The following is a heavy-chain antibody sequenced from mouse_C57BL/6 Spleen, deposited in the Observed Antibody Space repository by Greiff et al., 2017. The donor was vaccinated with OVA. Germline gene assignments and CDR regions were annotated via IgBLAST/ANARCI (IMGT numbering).Heavy chain of an antibody. D-gene: IGHD3-1*01. CDR1: GYTFTSYW. CDR2: INPSNGGT. Sequence: QVQLQQPGTELVKPGASVKLSCKASGYTFTSYWMHWVKQRPGQGLEWIGNINPSNGGTNYNEKFKSKATLTVDKSSSTAYMQLSSLTSEDSAVYDGARSGLGYYLDYWGQGTTLTVSS. CDR3: ARSGLGYYLDY. V-gene: IGHV1-53*01. J-gene: IGHJ2*01.